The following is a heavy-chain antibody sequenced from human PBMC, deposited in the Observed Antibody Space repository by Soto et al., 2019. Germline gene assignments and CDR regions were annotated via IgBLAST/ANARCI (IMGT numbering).Heavy chain of an antibody. J-gene: IGHJ5*02. CDR3: AKNQGVELVPLATVDWFDP. CDR1: GFTFSSYA. V-gene: IGHV3-23*01. Sequence: GGSLRLSCAASGFTFSSYAMSWVRQAPGKGLEWISSISGSGFKKYYADSVTGRFTISRDNSKSTVYLELNNLSAEDTAVYHCAKNQGVELVPLATVDWFDPWGQGSVVTVSS. CDR2: ISGSGFKK. D-gene: IGHD1-26*01.